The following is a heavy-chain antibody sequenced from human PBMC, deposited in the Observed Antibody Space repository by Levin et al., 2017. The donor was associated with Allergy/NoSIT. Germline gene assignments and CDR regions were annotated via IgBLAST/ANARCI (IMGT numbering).Heavy chain of an antibody. CDR2: ISSTGSYI. Sequence: GGSLRLSCAASGFTFSPYSMNWVRQAPGKGLEWVSSISSTGSYIYYRDSVKGRFTISRDNAKNSLYLEMNSLRAEDTAVYYCACEPERGKWVDPWGQGTLVTVSS. CDR1: GFTFSPYS. J-gene: IGHJ5*02. D-gene: IGHD7-27*01. CDR3: ACEPERGKWVDP. V-gene: IGHV3-21*01.